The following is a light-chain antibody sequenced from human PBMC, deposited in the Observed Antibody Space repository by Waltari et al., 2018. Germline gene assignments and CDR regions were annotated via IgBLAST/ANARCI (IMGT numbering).Light chain of an antibody. J-gene: IGKJ2*02. Sequence: EIVLTQSPGTLSLSPGKRATLSCRASQSVSRNFLAWYRQTPGQAPMLLIYDASSRPTGTPDRFSGSGSGTDFTLTISILEPEDFAVYYCQQYADSPCTFGQGTKLEIK. CDR2: DAS. V-gene: IGKV3-20*01. CDR3: QQYADSPCT. CDR1: QSVSRNF.